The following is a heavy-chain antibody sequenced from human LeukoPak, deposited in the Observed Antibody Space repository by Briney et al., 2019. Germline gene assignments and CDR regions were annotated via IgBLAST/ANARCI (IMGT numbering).Heavy chain of an antibody. CDR2: IYHSGST. J-gene: IGHJ4*02. V-gene: IGHV4-39*02. Sequence: SETLSLTCAVSGDSITSSSYYWAWLRQPPGKGLEWIGTIYHSGSTYYNSSLKSRVTTSVDTSKNQFSLKLSSVTAADTAVYYCAREGGPYRPLDYSGQGTLVTVSS. CDR1: GDSITSSSYY. CDR3: AREGGPYRPLDY.